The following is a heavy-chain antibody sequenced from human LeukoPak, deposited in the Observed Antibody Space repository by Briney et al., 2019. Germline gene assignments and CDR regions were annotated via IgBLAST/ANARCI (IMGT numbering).Heavy chain of an antibody. Sequence: KISCKGSGYSFTSYWIGWVRQMPGKGLEWMGIIYPGDSDTRYSPSFQGQVTISADKSISTAYLQWSSLKASDTAMYYCARIKYYDSSGYYPSYFDYWGQGTLVTVSS. CDR3: ARIKYYDSSGYYPSYFDY. D-gene: IGHD3-22*01. J-gene: IGHJ4*02. CDR2: IYPGDSDT. V-gene: IGHV5-51*01. CDR1: GYSFTSYW.